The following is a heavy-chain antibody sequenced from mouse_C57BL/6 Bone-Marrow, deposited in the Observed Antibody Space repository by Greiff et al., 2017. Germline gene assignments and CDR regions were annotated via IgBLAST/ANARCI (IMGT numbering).Heavy chain of an antibody. J-gene: IGHJ3*01. V-gene: IGHV1-69*01. Sequence: QVQLQQPGAELVMPGASVKLSCKASGYTFTSYWMHWVKQRPGQGLEWTGEIDPSDSYTNYNQKFKGKSTLTVDKSSSTAYMQLSSLTSEDSAVYYCARGLHYYGSSYRFAYWGQGTLVTVSA. CDR1: GYTFTSYW. CDR2: IDPSDSYT. CDR3: ARGLHYYGSSYRFAY. D-gene: IGHD1-1*01.